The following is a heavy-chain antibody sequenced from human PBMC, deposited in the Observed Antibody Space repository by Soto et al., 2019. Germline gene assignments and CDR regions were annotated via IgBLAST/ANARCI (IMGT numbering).Heavy chain of an antibody. CDR3: AREGEYYYDSSGYHDY. D-gene: IGHD3-22*01. CDR1: GYTFTGYY. Sequence: ASVKVSCKASGYTFTGYYMHWVRQAPGQGLEWMGWINPNSGGTNYAQKFQGWVTMTRDTSISTAYMELSRLRSDDTAVYYCAREGEYYYDSSGYHDYCGQGTLVTVSS. CDR2: INPNSGGT. V-gene: IGHV1-2*04. J-gene: IGHJ4*02.